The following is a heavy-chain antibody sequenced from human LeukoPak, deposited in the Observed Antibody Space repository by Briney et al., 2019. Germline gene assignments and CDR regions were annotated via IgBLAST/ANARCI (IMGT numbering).Heavy chain of an antibody. CDR2: IYTSGST. V-gene: IGHV4-61*02. J-gene: IGHJ3*02. Sequence: SQTLSLTCTVSAGSISSGSYYWSWIRQPAGKGLEWIGRIYTSGSTNYNPSLKSRVTISVDTSKNQFSLELSSVTAADTAVYYCARWTSIKYYYDSSGYYLDDAFDIWGQGTMVTVSS. CDR3: ARWTSIKYYYDSSGYYLDDAFDI. D-gene: IGHD3-22*01. CDR1: AGSISSGSYY.